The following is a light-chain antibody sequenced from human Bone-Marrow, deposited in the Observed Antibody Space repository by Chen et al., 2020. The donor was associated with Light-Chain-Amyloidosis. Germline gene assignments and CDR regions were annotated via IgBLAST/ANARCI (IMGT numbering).Light chain of an antibody. CDR2: EVT. CDR3: SSYTITNTLV. J-gene: IGLJ1*01. CDR1: SSDVGGNNH. Sequence: QSALTQPASVSGSPGQSITISGTGTSSDVGGNNHVSWYQQHPDKAPKLMIYEVTTRPSWVPDRFSGSKSDNTASLTISGLQTEDEADYFCSSYTITNTLVFGSGTRVTVL. V-gene: IGLV2-14*01.